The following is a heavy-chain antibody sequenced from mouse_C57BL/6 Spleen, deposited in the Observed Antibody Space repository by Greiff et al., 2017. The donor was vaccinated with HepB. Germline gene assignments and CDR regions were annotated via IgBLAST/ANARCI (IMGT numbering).Heavy chain of an antibody. CDR3: ASIDYDYDGPYWYFDV. Sequence: VQLQQSGAELVKPGASVKVSCKASGYTFTSYWMHWVKQRPGQGLEWIGRIHPSDSDTNYNQKFKGKATLTVDKSSSTAYMQLSSLTSEDSAVYYCASIDYDYDGPYWYFDVWGTGTTVTVSS. V-gene: IGHV1-74*01. CDR1: GYTFTSYW. J-gene: IGHJ1*03. D-gene: IGHD2-4*01. CDR2: IHPSDSDT.